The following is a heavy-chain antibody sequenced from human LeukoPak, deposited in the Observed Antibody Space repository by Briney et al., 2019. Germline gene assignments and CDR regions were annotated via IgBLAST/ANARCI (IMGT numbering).Heavy chain of an antibody. D-gene: IGHD1-7*01. CDR1: GYTFTGYY. CDR3: ARVGGVGTTAYYYYGMDV. Sequence: ASVKVSCKASGYTFTGYYMHWVRQAPGQGLEWMGWINPNSGGTNYAQKFQGRVTMTRDTSISTAYMELSRLRSDDTAVYYCARVGGVGTTAYYYYGMDVWAKGPRSPSP. J-gene: IGHJ6*02. V-gene: IGHV1-2*02. CDR2: INPNSGGT.